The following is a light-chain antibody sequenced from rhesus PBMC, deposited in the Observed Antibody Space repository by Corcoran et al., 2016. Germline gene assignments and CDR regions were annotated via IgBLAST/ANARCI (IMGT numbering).Light chain of an antibody. V-gene: IGKV1-22*01. CDR2: KAS. CDR1: QGISSW. Sequence: IQMTQSPSSLSASVGDTVTITCRASQGISSWLAWYQQKPGKAPKLLIYKASSLQSGVPSRFSGIGSVTDFTRTISSLQSEDFATYYCQQYSSRYSFGQGTKVEIK. J-gene: IGKJ2*01. CDR3: QQYSSRYS.